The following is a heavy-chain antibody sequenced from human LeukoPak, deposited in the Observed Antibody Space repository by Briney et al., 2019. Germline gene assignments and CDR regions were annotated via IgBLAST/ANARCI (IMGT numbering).Heavy chain of an antibody. CDR2: IYPGDSDT. J-gene: IGHJ4*02. Sequence: GESLKISCKGSGYSFTTYWIGWVRQMPGKGLEWMGIIYPGDSDTRYSPSFQGQVTISADKSISTAYLQWSSLKASDAAMYYCARVFYYDTPGHFDYWGQGTLVTVSS. CDR1: GYSFTTYW. CDR3: ARVFYYDTPGHFDY. V-gene: IGHV5-51*01. D-gene: IGHD3-22*01.